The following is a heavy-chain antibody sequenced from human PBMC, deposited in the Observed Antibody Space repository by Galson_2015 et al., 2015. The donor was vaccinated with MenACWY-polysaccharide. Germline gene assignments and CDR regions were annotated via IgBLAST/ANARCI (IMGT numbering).Heavy chain of an antibody. CDR1: GYTFTSYD. CDR2: MNSNSGDT. Sequence: CKASGYTFTSYDINWVRQATGQGLEWMGWMNSNSGDTGYAQKFQGRVTMTRSTSISTAYMELSNLRSEDTAVYYCVRGPRNWGFDYWGQGALVTVSS. CDR3: VRGPRNWGFDY. D-gene: IGHD7-27*01. V-gene: IGHV1-8*01. J-gene: IGHJ4*02.